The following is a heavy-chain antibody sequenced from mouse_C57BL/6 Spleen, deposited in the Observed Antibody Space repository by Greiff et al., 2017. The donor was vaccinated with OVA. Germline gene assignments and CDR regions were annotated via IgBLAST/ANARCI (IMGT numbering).Heavy chain of an antibody. V-gene: IGHV5-17*01. CDR3: ARNRVYSNYDWFAY. D-gene: IGHD2-5*01. Sequence: DVMLVESGGGLVKPGGSLKLSCAASGFTFSDYGMHWVRQAPEKGLEWVAYISSGSSTIYYADTVKGRFTISRDNAKNTLFLQMTSLRSEDTAMYYCARNRVYSNYDWFAYWGQGTLVTVSA. CDR1: GFTFSDYG. J-gene: IGHJ3*01. CDR2: ISSGSSTI.